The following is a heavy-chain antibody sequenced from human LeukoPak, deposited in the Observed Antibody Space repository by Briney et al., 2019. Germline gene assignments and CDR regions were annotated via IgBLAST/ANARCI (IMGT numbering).Heavy chain of an antibody. D-gene: IGHD5-18*01. CDR3: ARGGYSYGYIRDDDAFDI. J-gene: IGHJ3*02. CDR1: GFTFSSYD. V-gene: IGHV3-23*01. Sequence: GGSLRLSCAASGFTFSSYDMAWVRQAPGRGLEWVSSIRPSGDNTYYGDSVKGRFTISRDNSKNTLYLQMNSLRGEDTAVYFCARGGYSYGYIRDDDAFDIWGQGTMVTVSA. CDR2: IRPSGDNT.